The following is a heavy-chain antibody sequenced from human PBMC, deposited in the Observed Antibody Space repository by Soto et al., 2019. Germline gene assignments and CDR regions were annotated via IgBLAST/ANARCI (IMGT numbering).Heavy chain of an antibody. CDR1: GGTFSSYA. CDR2: IIPIFGTA. D-gene: IGHD5-18*01. Sequence: QVQLVQSGAEVKKPGSSVKVSCKASGGTFSSYAISWVRQAPGQGLEWMGGIIPIFGTANYAQKFQGRVTITADESTSTSYMELRSLRSEDTAVYYCARREGSDTAMAGPYYDYYGMDVWGQGTTVTVSS. CDR3: ARREGSDTAMAGPYYDYYGMDV. J-gene: IGHJ6*02. V-gene: IGHV1-69*12.